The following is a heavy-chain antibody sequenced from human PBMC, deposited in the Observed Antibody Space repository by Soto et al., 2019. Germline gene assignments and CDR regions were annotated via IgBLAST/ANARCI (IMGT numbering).Heavy chain of an antibody. CDR1: GYPLTSYE. Sequence: SVKVSCKASGYPLTSYEIYWVRQATEQRLEWMGWMNPNSGNTGYAKKLQGRVTMTRNTSIITAYIELSRLRSEDTAVYYCANFNDGVVTRNDYLSLGALLPVSA. CDR2: MNPNSGNT. D-gene: IGHD2-21*02. J-gene: IGHJ4*02. CDR3: ANFNDGVVTRNDY. V-gene: IGHV1-8*01.